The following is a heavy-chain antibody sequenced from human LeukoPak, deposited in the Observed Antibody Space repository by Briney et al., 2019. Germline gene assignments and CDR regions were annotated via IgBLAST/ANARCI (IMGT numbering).Heavy chain of an antibody. Sequence: SETLSLTCAVYGGSFSGYYWSWIRQPPGKGLEWIGYIYYSGSTNYNPSLKSRVTISVDTSKNQFSLKLSSVTAADTAVYYCARRGFYGSGSYRSPRWYFDLWGRGTLVTVSS. D-gene: IGHD3-10*01. CDR1: GGSFSGYY. J-gene: IGHJ2*01. V-gene: IGHV4-59*01. CDR2: IYYSGST. CDR3: ARRGFYGSGSYRSPRWYFDL.